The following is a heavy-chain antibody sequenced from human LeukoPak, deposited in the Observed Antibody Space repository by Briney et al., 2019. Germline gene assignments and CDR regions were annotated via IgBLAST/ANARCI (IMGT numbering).Heavy chain of an antibody. CDR2: IRYDGSNK. D-gene: IGHD3-10*01. Sequence: GGSLRLSCAASGFTFSSYGMHWVRRAPGKGLEWVAFIRYDGSNKYYADSVKGRFTISRDNSKNTLYLQMNSLRAEDTAVYYCAKDWAGYGSGSYPWGSWFDPWGQGTLVTVSS. J-gene: IGHJ5*02. V-gene: IGHV3-30*02. CDR1: GFTFSSYG. CDR3: AKDWAGYGSGSYPWGSWFDP.